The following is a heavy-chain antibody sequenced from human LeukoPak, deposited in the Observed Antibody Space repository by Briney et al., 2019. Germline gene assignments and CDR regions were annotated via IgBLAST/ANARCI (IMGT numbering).Heavy chain of an antibody. V-gene: IGHV3-66*01. CDR3: ARDAKLDYHFDY. D-gene: IGHD3-16*01. Sequence: GGSLRLSCAASGFTVSSNYMSWVRQAPGKGLEWVSVIYSGGSTYYADSVKGRFTISRDNSKNTLYLQMNSLRAEDTAVYYCARDAKLDYHFDYWGQGTLVTVSS. CDR2: IYSGGST. J-gene: IGHJ4*02. CDR1: GFTVSSNY.